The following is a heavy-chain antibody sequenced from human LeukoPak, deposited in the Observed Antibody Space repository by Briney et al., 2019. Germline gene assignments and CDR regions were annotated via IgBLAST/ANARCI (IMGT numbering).Heavy chain of an antibody. CDR2: LNSAGSST. J-gene: IGHJ4*02. D-gene: IGHD6-19*01. CDR3: ARLAVAGHGHFDY. Sequence: GGSVRLSRAACGFTFRGYWMHGVRQARGRGLVWVSRLNSAGSSTSYADSVKGRFTISRDNAKNTLYLQMNSLRAEDTAVYYCARLAVAGHGHFDYWGQGTLVTVSS. V-gene: IGHV3-74*01. CDR1: GFTFRGYW.